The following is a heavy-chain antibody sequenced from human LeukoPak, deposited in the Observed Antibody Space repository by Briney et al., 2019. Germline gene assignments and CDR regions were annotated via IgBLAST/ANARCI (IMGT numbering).Heavy chain of an antibody. J-gene: IGHJ4*02. CDR2: INCDGSST. D-gene: IGHD4-11*01. V-gene: IGHV3-74*01. CDR3: ARDLSYSFNY. Sequence: SGGSLRLSCAACGFIFRTYCMHCVRDVRGKGRVWVSRINCDGSSTSYADSVKGRFTISRDKAQNTLYLQMNSLRAEETAVYYCARDLSYSFNYWGQGTRVTVST. CDR1: GFIFRTYC.